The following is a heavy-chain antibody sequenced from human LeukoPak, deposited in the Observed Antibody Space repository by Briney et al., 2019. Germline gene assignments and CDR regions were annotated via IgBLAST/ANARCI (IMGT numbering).Heavy chain of an antibody. Sequence: SETLSLTCAVYGGSFSGYYWSWIRQPPGKGLEWIGYIYYSGSTNYNPSLKSRVTISVDTSKNQFSLKLSSVTAADTAVYYCARVHDSSGVNFDYWGQGTLVTVSS. J-gene: IGHJ4*02. CDR2: IYYSGST. V-gene: IGHV4-59*01. CDR1: GGSFSGYY. CDR3: ARVHDSSGVNFDY. D-gene: IGHD3-22*01.